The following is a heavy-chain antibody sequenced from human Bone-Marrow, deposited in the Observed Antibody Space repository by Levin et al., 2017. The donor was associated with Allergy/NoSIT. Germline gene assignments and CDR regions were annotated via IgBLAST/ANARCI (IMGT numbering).Heavy chain of an antibody. CDR1: GLSFGDSA. V-gene: IGHV3-49*03. D-gene: IGHD5-12*01. J-gene: IGHJ4*02. CDR3: ARDGERGYDSVYHFDY. Sequence: GGSLRLSCTVSGLSFGDSAIGWFRQAPGKGLEWVGFIRSEPYGGTTAYGTSVAGRFTISRDDSKSIAYLEMNGLKSEDTARYYCARDGERGYDSVYHFDYWGQGTQVTVSS. CDR2: IRSEPYGGTT.